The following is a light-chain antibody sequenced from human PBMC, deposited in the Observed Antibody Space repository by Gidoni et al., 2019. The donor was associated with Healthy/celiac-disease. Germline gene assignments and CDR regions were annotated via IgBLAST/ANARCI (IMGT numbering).Light chain of an antibody. Sequence: EIVMTQSPATLSVSPGERATLSCRASQSVSSNLAWYQQKPGQAPRLLIYGAPTRATGIPARFSGSGSGTEFTLTISSLQSEDFAVYYCQQYNNWPPWTFXHXTKVXIK. CDR2: GAP. J-gene: IGKJ1*01. V-gene: IGKV3-15*01. CDR1: QSVSSN. CDR3: QQYNNWPPWT.